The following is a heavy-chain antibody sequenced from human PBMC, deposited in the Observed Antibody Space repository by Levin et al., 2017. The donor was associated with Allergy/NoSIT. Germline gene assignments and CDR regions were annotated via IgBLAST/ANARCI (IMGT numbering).Heavy chain of an antibody. CDR3: ARVGLAPAGYYDYYMDV. CDR1: GYTFTSYD. V-gene: IGHV1-8*01. D-gene: IGHD2-15*01. Sequence: GESLKISCKASGYTFTSYDINWVRQATGQGLEWMGWMNPNSGNTGYAQKFQGRVTMTRNTSISTAYMELSSLRSEDTAVYYCARVGLAPAGYYDYYMDVWGKGTTVTVSS. J-gene: IGHJ6*03. CDR2: MNPNSGNT.